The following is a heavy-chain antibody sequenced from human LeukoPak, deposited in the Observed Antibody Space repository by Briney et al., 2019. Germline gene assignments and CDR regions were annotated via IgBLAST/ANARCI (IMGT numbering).Heavy chain of an antibody. J-gene: IGHJ5*02. V-gene: IGHV1-69*01. D-gene: IGHD3-22*01. Sequence: GSSVTVSCKASGGTFSSYAISWVRQAPGQGLEWMGGIIPIFGTANYAQKFQGRVTITADESTSTAYMELSSLRSEDTAVYYCATIGSYYYDSSGYYPWGQGTLVTVSS. CDR3: ATIGSYYYDSSGYYP. CDR1: GGTFSSYA. CDR2: IIPIFGTA.